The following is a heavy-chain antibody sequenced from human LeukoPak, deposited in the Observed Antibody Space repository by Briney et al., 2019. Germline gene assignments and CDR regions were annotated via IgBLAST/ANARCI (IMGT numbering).Heavy chain of an antibody. CDR1: GFTFSAYV. Sequence: PGGSLRLSCAASGFTFSAYVMTWVRQAPGKGLEWASAISSSGGSTYYADSVKGRFTISRDNSKNTLHLQMNSLRAEDTALYYCAKEKGFSSPYYYYYMDVWGKGTTVTVSS. CDR3: AKEKGFSSPYYYYYMDV. D-gene: IGHD6-13*01. CDR2: ISSSGGST. V-gene: IGHV3-23*01. J-gene: IGHJ6*03.